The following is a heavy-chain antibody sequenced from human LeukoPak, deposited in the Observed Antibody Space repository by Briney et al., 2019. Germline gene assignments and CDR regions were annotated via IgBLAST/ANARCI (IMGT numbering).Heavy chain of an antibody. CDR3: AKDVEKLDTYYSDY. CDR1: GFTFSSYG. D-gene: IGHD3-10*01. Sequence: GGSLRLSCAASGFTFSSYGMHWVRQAPGKGLEWVAFIRYDGSNKYYADSVKGRFTISRDNSKNTLYLQMNSLRAEDTAVYYCAKDVEKLDTYYSDYWGQGTLVTVSS. J-gene: IGHJ4*02. V-gene: IGHV3-30*02. CDR2: IRYDGSNK.